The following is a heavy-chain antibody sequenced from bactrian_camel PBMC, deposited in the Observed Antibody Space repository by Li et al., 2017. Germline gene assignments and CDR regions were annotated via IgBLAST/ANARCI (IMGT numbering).Heavy chain of an antibody. D-gene: IGHD2*01. Sequence: VQLVESGGGLVQPGGSLRLSCAASGFTFSTYTMSWVRRAPGKEREGVAALFSPSEDTHYADSVRGRFTVSQDNDRNTVYLQMNSLEPEDTAMYYCAASTLSAGRYCRPVKDHYNYWGQGTQVTVS. CDR1: GFTFSTYT. CDR2: LFSPSEDT. J-gene: IGHJ4*01. V-gene: IGHV3S31*01. CDR3: AASTLSAGRYCRPVKDHYNY.